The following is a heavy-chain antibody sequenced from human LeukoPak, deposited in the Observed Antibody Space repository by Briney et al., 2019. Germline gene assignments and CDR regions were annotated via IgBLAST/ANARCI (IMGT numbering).Heavy chain of an antibody. J-gene: IGHJ6*03. Sequence: PSETLSLTCTVSGGSISRSSYSWGWIRQPPGKGLEWIGSVYYSGSTYYNPSLKSRVTISVDTPKNQFSLNRISVTAADTVYYMDVWGKRTTVTGSS. CDR2: VYYSGST. CDR3: V. V-gene: IGHV4-39*07. CDR1: GGSISRSSYS.